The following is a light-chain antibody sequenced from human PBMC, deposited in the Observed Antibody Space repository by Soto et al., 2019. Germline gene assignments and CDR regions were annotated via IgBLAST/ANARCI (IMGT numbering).Light chain of an antibody. CDR2: GAS. Sequence: EILLTESPATLSLCPVERATLSSVASQSVSSNLAWYQQKPGRAPRLLIYGASTRATGIPARFSGSGSGTEFTLTISSLQSEDFAVYYCQQYNNWPRTFGQGTKVDIK. J-gene: IGKJ1*01. CDR3: QQYNNWPRT. CDR1: QSVSSN. V-gene: IGKV3-15*01.